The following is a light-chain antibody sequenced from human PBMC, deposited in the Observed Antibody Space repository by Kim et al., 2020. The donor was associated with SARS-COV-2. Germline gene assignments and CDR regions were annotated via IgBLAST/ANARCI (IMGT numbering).Light chain of an antibody. J-gene: IGLJ1*01. CDR1: DIGSKS. V-gene: IGLV3-21*04. CDR3: QVWDMSSDHYV. CDR2: YNT. Sequence: APGRTTSITCGGNDIGSKSVLWYQQRPGRAPVLVLYYNTSRPSGIPERYSGSKSGNTATLTIHRVDAGDEADYYCQVWDMSSDHYVFGTGTKVTVL.